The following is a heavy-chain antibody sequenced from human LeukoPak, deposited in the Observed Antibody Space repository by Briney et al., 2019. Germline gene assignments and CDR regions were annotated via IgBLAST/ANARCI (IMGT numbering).Heavy chain of an antibody. CDR1: GGSFSGYY. CDR3: ARGYDYVWGSYGHRRSNWFDP. Sequence: PSETLSLTCAVYGGSFSGYYWSWIRQPPGKGLEWIGYIYYSGSTNYNPSLKSRVTISVDTSKNQLSLKLSSVTAADTAVYYCARGYDYVWGSYGHRRSNWFDPWGQGTLVTVSS. D-gene: IGHD3-16*01. V-gene: IGHV4-59*12. J-gene: IGHJ5*02. CDR2: IYYSGST.